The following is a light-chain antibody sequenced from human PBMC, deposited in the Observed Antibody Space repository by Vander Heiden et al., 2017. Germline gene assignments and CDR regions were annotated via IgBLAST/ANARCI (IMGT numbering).Light chain of an antibody. CDR2: DAS. CDR1: QSVSSY. CDR3: QRRSNWPPAIT. V-gene: IGKV3-11*01. Sequence: ENVSTHFPATLSLSPGERATFSCRASQSVSSYLAWYQQQPGQAPRLLIYDASNRATGIPARFSGSGSGTDFTLTISSLGPEDFAVYSCQRRSNWPPAITFGQGTRLEIK. J-gene: IGKJ5*01.